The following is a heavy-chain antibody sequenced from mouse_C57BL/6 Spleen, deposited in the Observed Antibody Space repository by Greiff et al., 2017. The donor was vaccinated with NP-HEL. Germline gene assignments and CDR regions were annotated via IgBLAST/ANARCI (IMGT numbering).Heavy chain of an antibody. CDR2: ISDGGSYT. CDR1: GFTFSSYA. D-gene: IGHD1-1*01. Sequence: EVKLMESGGGLVKPGGSLKLSCAASGFTFSSYAMSWVRQTPEKRLEWVATISDGGSYTYYPDNVKGRFTISRDNAKNNLYLQMSHLKSEDTAMYYCARDVHYYGSDYFDYWGQGTTLTVSS. V-gene: IGHV5-4*01. J-gene: IGHJ2*01. CDR3: ARDVHYYGSDYFDY.